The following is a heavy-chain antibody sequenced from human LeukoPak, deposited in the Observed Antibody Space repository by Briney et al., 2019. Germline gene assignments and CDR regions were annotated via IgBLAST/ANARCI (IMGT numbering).Heavy chain of an antibody. V-gene: IGHV1-46*02. CDR1: GYTFNSYG. J-gene: IGHJ3*02. CDR2: INPSGGST. Sequence: ASVKVSCKASGYTFNSYGITWVRQAPGQGLEWMGIINPSGGSTSYAQKFQGRVTMTRDTSTSTVYMELSSLRSEDTAVYYCARDRSGAIFLDAFDIWGQGTMVAVSS. D-gene: IGHD1-26*01. CDR3: ARDRSGAIFLDAFDI.